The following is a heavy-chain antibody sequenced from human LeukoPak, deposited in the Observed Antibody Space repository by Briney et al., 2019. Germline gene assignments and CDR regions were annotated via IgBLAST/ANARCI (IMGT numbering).Heavy chain of an antibody. V-gene: IGHV3-21*01. D-gene: IGHD3-10*01. CDR1: GFTFSSYR. CDR2: ISSSSSYI. J-gene: IGHJ4*02. CDR3: AQTMVRGVMNY. Sequence: GGSLRLSCAASGFTFSSYRMNWVRQAPGKGLEWVSSISSSSSYIYYADSVKGRFTISRDNAKNSLYLQMNSLRAEDTAVYYCAQTMVRGVMNYWGQGTLVTVSS.